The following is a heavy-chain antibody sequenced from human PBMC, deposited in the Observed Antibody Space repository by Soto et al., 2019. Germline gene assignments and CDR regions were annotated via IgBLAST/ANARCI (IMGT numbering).Heavy chain of an antibody. V-gene: IGHV1-18*01. Sequence: QVQLVQSGAEVKKPGASVKVSCKASGYTFTSYGISWVRQAPGQGLEWMGWISAYNGNTNYAQKLQGRVTMTTDTSTSTAYMELRSLRSDDTAVYYCAGDRERYCSGGSCLRFDPWGQGTLVTVSS. J-gene: IGHJ5*02. D-gene: IGHD2-15*01. CDR3: AGDRERYCSGGSCLRFDP. CDR2: ISAYNGNT. CDR1: GYTFTSYG.